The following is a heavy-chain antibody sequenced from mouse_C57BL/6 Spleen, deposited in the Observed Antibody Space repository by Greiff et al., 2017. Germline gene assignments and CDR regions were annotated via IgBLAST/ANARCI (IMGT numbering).Heavy chain of an antibody. D-gene: IGHD1-1*01. J-gene: IGHJ2*01. CDR2: INPNNGGT. Sequence: VQLQQSGPELVKPGASVKIPCMASGYTFTDYNMDWVKQSHGKSLEWIGDINPNNGGTIYNQKFKGKATLTVDKSSSTAYMELRSLTSEDTAVYYCARSGGSSPPDYWGQGTTLTVSS. V-gene: IGHV1-18*01. CDR1: GYTFTDYN. CDR3: ARSGGSSPPDY.